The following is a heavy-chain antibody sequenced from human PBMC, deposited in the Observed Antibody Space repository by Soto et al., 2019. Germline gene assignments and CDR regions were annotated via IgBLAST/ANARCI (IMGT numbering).Heavy chain of an antibody. CDR1: GFTFATYW. CDR2: IRYDGSKQ. V-gene: IGHV3-7*01. J-gene: IGHJ5*02. D-gene: IGHD2-2*01. Sequence: PGGSQRLSCAASGFTFATYWVSWVRQAPGKGLEWVANIRYDGSKQYYVDSVKGRFTISRDNAKNSLYLQMNGLRAEDTAVYYCARDAYCSGTRCYYFGSFDPWGQGTLVTVSS. CDR3: ARDAYCSGTRCYYFGSFDP.